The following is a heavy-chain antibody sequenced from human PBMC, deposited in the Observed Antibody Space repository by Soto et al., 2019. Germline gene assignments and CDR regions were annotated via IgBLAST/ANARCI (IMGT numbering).Heavy chain of an antibody. CDR2: IGALGDN. V-gene: IGHV3-13*01. D-gene: IGHD1-20*01. J-gene: IGHJ5*02. CDR3: ARGRSEDYKSTPPPSFDP. Sequence: GGSLRLSCAASQFTFGKYAMGWVRQAPGKGLEWVSGIGALGDNSYYAPGRGRFPIIRENAKNSVHLQMNALTDGDAGLYYAARGRSEDYKSTPPPSFDPSGQGTLVTVSS. CDR1: QFTFGKYA.